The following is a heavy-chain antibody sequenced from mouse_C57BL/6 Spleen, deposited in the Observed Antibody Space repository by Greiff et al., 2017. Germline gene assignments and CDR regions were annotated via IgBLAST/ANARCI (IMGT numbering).Heavy chain of an antibody. CDR3: ARFGNYEGWFAY. V-gene: IGHV1-53*01. Sequence: QVQLQQSGTELVKPGASVKLSCKASGYTFTSYWMHWVKQRPGQGLEWIGNINPSNGGTNYNEKFKSKATLTVDKSSSTAYMQLSSLTSEDSAVYYCARFGNYEGWFAYWGQGTLVTVSA. CDR1: GYTFTSYW. CDR2: INPSNGGT. D-gene: IGHD2-1*01. J-gene: IGHJ3*01.